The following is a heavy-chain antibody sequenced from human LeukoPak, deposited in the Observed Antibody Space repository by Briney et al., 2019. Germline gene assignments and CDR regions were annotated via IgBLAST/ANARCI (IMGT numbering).Heavy chain of an antibody. CDR1: GYTFTSYY. V-gene: IGHV1-46*01. CDR2: INPSGGST. Sequence: ASVKVSCKASGYTFTSYYMHWVRQAPGQGLEWMGIINPSGGSTSYAQKFQGRVTMTRDTSTSTVYMELSSLRSEDTAVYYCARDRILWFGELLRYYYYGMDVWGQGTTVTVSS. J-gene: IGHJ6*02. D-gene: IGHD3-10*01. CDR3: ARDRILWFGELLRYYYYGMDV.